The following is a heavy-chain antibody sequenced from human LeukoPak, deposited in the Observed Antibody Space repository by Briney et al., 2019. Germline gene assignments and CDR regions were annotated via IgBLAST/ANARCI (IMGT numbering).Heavy chain of an antibody. Sequence: SETLSLTCAVYGEPLNSYYWSWIRQPPGKGLEWIGEIYESGSTEYNPSLKSRVTISMVPSKQQFSLSLTSVIAADTAVYYCARGAWATRLGSWGLGTPVIVSS. CDR1: GEPLNSYY. J-gene: IGHJ4*02. CDR3: ARGAWATRLGS. CDR2: IYESGST. V-gene: IGHV4-34*01. D-gene: IGHD1-26*01.